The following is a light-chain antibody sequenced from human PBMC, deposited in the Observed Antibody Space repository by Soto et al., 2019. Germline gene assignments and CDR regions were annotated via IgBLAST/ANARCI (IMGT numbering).Light chain of an antibody. V-gene: IGKV3-20*01. CDR1: QTVSGAY. Sequence: IVLTQSPGTLSLSPGERATLSCRTSQTVSGAYLAWYKQKPGQAPRLLIYGASSRATGIPDRFSGSGSGTDFTLTISRLEPEDSAVYYCQQYGSSPLYSFGQGTKLEIK. CDR3: QQYGSSPLYS. CDR2: GAS. J-gene: IGKJ2*01.